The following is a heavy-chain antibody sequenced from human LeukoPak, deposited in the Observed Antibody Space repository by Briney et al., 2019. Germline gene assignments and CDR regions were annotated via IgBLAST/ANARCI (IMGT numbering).Heavy chain of an antibody. J-gene: IGHJ4*02. CDR2: IYHSGST. CDR1: GYSISSGYY. D-gene: IGHD2-15*01. CDR3: ARVAAKTVEY. V-gene: IGHV4-38-2*02. Sequence: SETLSLTCTVSGYSISSGYYWGWIRQPPGKGLEWIGSIYHSGSTYYNPSLKSRVTISVETSKNQFSLKLSSVTAADTAVYYCARVAAKTVEYWGQGTLVTVAS.